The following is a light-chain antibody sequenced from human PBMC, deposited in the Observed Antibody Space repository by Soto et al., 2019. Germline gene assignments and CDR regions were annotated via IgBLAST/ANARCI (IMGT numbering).Light chain of an antibody. V-gene: IGLV2-11*01. CDR1: SSDVGGYNF. Sequence: QSALTQPRSVSGSPGQSVTISCTGTSSDVGGYNFVSWYQQHPGKAPKLMIYDVSKRPSGVPDRFSGSKSGNTASLTISGXXXXXXXXXYCCSYAGSYTGVFGTGTKVTVL. CDR2: DVS. J-gene: IGLJ1*01. CDR3: CSYAGSYTGV.